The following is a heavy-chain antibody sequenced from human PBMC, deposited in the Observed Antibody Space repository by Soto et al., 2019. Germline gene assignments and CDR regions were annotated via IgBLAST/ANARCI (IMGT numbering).Heavy chain of an antibody. CDR1: GYAFTSYG. Sequence: ASVKVSCKASGYAFTSYGISWVRQAPGQGLEWMGWISAYNGNTNYAQKLQGRVTMTTDTSTSTAYMELRSLRSDDTAVYYCARAERGSHPVTIDYWGQGTLVTVSS. CDR2: ISAYNGNT. J-gene: IGHJ4*02. CDR3: ARAERGSHPVTIDY. V-gene: IGHV1-18*01. D-gene: IGHD5-18*01.